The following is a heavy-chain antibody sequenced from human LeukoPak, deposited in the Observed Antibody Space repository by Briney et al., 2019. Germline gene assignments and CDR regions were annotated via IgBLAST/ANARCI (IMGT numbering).Heavy chain of an antibody. D-gene: IGHD3-22*01. Sequence: GGSLRLSCAASGFTFTSYAMGWVRQPPGKGLEWVSVIRGSGTVTYFADSVKGRFTVSRDNSKNTLYLQMSGLRAEDTAIYYCAKSLDYDGGVLWALPQYWGQGTLVTVSS. V-gene: IGHV3-23*01. CDR2: IRGSGTVT. J-gene: IGHJ4*02. CDR3: AKSLDYDGGVLWALPQY. CDR1: GFTFTSYA.